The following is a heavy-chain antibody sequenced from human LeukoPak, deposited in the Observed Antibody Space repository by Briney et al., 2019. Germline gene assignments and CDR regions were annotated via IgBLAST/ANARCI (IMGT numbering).Heavy chain of an antibody. CDR1: GFTFSSYW. Sequence: GGSLRLSCAASGFTFSSYWMSWVRQAPGKGLEWVANIKEDGSEKYYVDSVKGRFTISRDNAKNSLYLQMNSLRAEDTAVYYCARGLPGGYRTFAFFDYWGQGTLVTVSS. CDR2: IKEDGSEK. D-gene: IGHD5-12*01. J-gene: IGHJ4*02. CDR3: ARGLPGGYRTFAFFDY. V-gene: IGHV3-7*03.